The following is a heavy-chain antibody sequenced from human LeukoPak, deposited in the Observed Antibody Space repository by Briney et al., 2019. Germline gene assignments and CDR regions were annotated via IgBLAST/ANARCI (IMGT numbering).Heavy chain of an antibody. V-gene: IGHV3-23*01. D-gene: IGHD4-11*01. J-gene: IGHJ4*02. Sequence: PGGSLRLSCAASGFTFSTYAMRWVRQAPGKGLEWVSGITGSGDSTYYADPVKGRFTISRDNSKNTLYLQMNSLRAEDTAVYYCADSNYWYPVDYWGQGTLVTVSS. CDR1: GFTFSTYA. CDR3: ADSNYWYPVDY. CDR2: ITGSGDST.